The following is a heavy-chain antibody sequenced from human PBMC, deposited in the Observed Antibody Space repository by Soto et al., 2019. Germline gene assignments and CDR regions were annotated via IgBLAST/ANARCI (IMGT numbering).Heavy chain of an antibody. CDR1: GYTFTSYG. D-gene: IGHD6-25*01. CDR2: LSAYNGNT. J-gene: IGHJ4*02. V-gene: IGHV1-18*01. Sequence: QVQLVQSGAEVKKPGASMKVSCKASGYTFTSYGISSVRQAPGQGLEWIGWLSAYNGNTKYAQKLQTRVTMTTDTSGVTAYIGPSNLRSDVTAVYYCARDRAATNACPVVGIDYWGQGTVVSVSS. CDR3: ARDRAATNACPVVGIDY.